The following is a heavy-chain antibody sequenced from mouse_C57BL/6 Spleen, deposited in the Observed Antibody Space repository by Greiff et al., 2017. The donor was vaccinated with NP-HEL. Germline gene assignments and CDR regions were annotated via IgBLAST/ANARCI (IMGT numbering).Heavy chain of an antibody. CDR1: GYTFPSYW. J-gene: IGHJ1*03. Sequence: QVQLQQSGAELVKPGASVKLSCKASGYTFPSYWMHWVKQRPGRGLEWIGTIDPNSGGTKYNEKFKSKATLTVDKPSSTAYMQLSSLTSEDSAVYYCARFLLDRGYFDVWGTGTTVTVSS. CDR3: ARFLLDRGYFDV. CDR2: IDPNSGGT. V-gene: IGHV1-72*01.